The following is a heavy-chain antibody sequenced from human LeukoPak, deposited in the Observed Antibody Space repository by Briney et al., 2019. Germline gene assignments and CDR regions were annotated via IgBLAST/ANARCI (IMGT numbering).Heavy chain of an antibody. Sequence: ASVKVSCKASGDIFTNFYIHWVRQAPGQGLEWMGWISAYNGHTRYVQKLQDRVTMTTDTSTSTAYMDLRSLRSDDTAVYYCARDLTHRRNYDNSGYQIVPAFWGQGTLVTVSS. V-gene: IGHV1-18*04. D-gene: IGHD3-22*01. J-gene: IGHJ4*02. CDR2: ISAYNGHT. CDR1: GDIFTNFY. CDR3: ARDLTHRRNYDNSGYQIVPAF.